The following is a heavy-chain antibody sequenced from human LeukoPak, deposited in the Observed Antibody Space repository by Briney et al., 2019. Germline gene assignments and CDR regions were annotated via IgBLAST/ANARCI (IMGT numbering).Heavy chain of an antibody. CDR3: TRDRTVIILFDY. CDR1: GFTFTSHW. V-gene: IGHV3-74*01. CDR2: ISADGRIT. J-gene: IGHJ4*02. D-gene: IGHD2/OR15-2a*01. Sequence: GGSLRLSCAASGFTFTSHWMHWVRQVPGKGLVWVSRISADGRITGYADSVKGRFTVSRDNTKNTMYLQMYSLRAEDTAVYYCTRDRTVIILFDYWGQGSLVTVSS.